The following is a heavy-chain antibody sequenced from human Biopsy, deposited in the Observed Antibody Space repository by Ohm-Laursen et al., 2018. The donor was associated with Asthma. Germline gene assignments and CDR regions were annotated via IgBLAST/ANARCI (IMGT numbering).Heavy chain of an antibody. CDR1: GGTFNTYV. CDR2: VNSVFGTT. Sequence: SSVKVSCNSLGGTFNTYVIGWVRQAPGQGLEWMGGVNSVFGTTTYPQKFQDRVTITADDSTSTVYMELSSLRSEDTAVYYCARKAGSCISRTCYSLDFWGQGTPVTVSS. J-gene: IGHJ4*02. V-gene: IGHV1-69*01. CDR3: ARKAGSCISRTCYSLDF. D-gene: IGHD2-2*01.